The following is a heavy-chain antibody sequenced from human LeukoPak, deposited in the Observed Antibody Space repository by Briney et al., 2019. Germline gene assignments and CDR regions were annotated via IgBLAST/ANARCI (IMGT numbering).Heavy chain of an antibody. V-gene: IGHV3-9*01. CDR1: GFTFDDYA. CDR3: AKGLSSSWSNWFDP. CDR2: ISWNSGSI. Sequence: GGSLRLSCAASGFTFDDYAMHWVRQAPGKGLEWVSGISWNSGSIGYADSVEGRFTISRDNAKNSLYLQMNSLRAEDTALYYCAKGLSSSWSNWFDPWGQGTLVTVSS. J-gene: IGHJ5*02. D-gene: IGHD6-13*01.